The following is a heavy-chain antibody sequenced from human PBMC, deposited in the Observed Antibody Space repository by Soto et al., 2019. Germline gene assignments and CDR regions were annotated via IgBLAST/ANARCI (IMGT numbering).Heavy chain of an antibody. D-gene: IGHD2-2*01. V-gene: IGHV4-4*07. J-gene: IGHJ6*02. Sequence: SETLSVTCTVSGGSISSYYWSWIRQPAGKGLEWIGRIYTSGSTNYNPSLKSRVTMSVDTSKNQFSLKLSSVTAADTAVYYCARVGSGGVVVPAANYYYYYGMDVWGQGTTVTVSS. CDR3: ARVGSGGVVVPAANYYYYYGMDV. CDR1: GGSISSYY. CDR2: IYTSGST.